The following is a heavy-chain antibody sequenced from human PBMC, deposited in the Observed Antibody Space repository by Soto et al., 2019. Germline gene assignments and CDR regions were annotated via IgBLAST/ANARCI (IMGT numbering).Heavy chain of an antibody. CDR3: AHPRGYGVFDAYDI. CDR1: GFTFSTYA. V-gene: IGHV3-23*01. J-gene: IGHJ3*02. CDR2: ISRDAYDI. Sequence: EVQLLESGGGLIQPGGSLRLSCAASGFTFSTYAMSWVRQAPGKGLEWVSAISRDAYDIYYADSVKGRFTISRDNSKHMLSLQMNSLRTEDTAVYYCAHPRGYGVFDAYDIWGQGAMVTVSS. D-gene: IGHD4-17*01.